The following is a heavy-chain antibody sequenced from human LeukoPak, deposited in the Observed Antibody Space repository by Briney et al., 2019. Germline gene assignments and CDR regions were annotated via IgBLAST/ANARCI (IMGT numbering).Heavy chain of an antibody. CDR3: AKGSSGYFFDL. Sequence: GGSLRLSCVASGFIFNNYGLVWVRQAPGKGLEWVSAISNDGGGTTYADFVKGRFSVSRDNSKNTLFLQMNSLRAEDTALYYCAKGSSGYFFDLWGQGTLVTVSS. CDR2: ISNDGGGT. J-gene: IGHJ4*02. D-gene: IGHD3-22*01. CDR1: GFIFNNYG. V-gene: IGHV3-23*01.